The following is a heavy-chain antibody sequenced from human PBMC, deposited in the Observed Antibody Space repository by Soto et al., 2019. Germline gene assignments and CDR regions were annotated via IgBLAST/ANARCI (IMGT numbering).Heavy chain of an antibody. CDR3: VRENYYYGMDV. J-gene: IGHJ6*02. Sequence: GGSLRLSCAASGFTVSTDWMHWVRQAPGKGLEWVSVIRGGGNTFYADSVEGRFTISRDNSKNTVYLQMNGLRVEDTAMYYGVRENYYYGMDVWGQGT. V-gene: IGHV3-66*01. CDR1: GFTVSTDW. CDR2: IRGGGNT.